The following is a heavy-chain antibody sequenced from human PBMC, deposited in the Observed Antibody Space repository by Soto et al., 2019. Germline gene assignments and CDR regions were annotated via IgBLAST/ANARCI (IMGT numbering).Heavy chain of an antibody. V-gene: IGHV3-33*01. CDR1: GFAFSTYG. Sequence: QVQLVESGGGVVQPGKSLRLSCAASGFAFSTYGMHWVRQAPGKGLEWVAVTWYDGSTTYYADSVRGRFTVSRDNPKNRLYWQMNSLRAEDTAVYYCARDSQWELTNAFEVWGQGTTVTVSS. D-gene: IGHD1-26*01. CDR3: ARDSQWELTNAFEV. J-gene: IGHJ3*01. CDR2: TWYDGSTT.